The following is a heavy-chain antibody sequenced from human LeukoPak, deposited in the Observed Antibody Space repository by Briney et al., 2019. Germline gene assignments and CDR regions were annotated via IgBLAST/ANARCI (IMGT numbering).Heavy chain of an antibody. D-gene: IGHD6-19*01. V-gene: IGHV1-46*01. Sequence: ASVKVSCKASGYTFTSYYMHWVRQAPGQGLEWMGIINPSGGSTTYAQKFQGRVTMTSDTSTSTIYMDLSSLKFEDTAVYYCARDSEAVAGLDWWGQGTLVTVSS. CDR2: INPSGGST. J-gene: IGHJ4*02. CDR3: ARDSEAVAGLDW. CDR1: GYTFTSYY.